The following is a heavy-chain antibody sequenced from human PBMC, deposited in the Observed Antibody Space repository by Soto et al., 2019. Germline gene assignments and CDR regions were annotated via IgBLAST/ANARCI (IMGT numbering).Heavy chain of an antibody. CDR1: GFSLSTSGVG. CDR2: IYWNDDK. J-gene: IGHJ4*02. D-gene: IGHD3-3*01. V-gene: IGHV2-5*01. Sequence: QITLKESGHTLAKPKQTLTVTCTFSGFSLSTSGVGVGWIRQPPGKALQWLALIYWNDDKRYSPSLKSRLPITKDHSKNHVGLTMTHMDPVDTATYYCAQVTPKYYDCWSGQTPSDYWGQGTQVTVSS. CDR3: AQVTPKYYDCWSGQTPSDY.